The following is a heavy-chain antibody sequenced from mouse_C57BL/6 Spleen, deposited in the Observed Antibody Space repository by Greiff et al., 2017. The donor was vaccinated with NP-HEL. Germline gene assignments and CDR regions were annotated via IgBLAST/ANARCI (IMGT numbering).Heavy chain of an antibody. J-gene: IGHJ3*01. CDR2: IYPGSGNT. CDR1: GYSFTSYY. CDR3: ARPYYYGSSFFAY. Sequence: VQLQQSGPELVKPGASVKISCKASGYSFTSYYIHWMKQRPGQGLEWIGWIYPGSGNTKYNETFMGKATLTAATSSRTAYMQLSSLTSEDSAVYYCARPYYYGSSFFAYWGKGTLVTVSA. V-gene: IGHV1-66*01. D-gene: IGHD1-1*01.